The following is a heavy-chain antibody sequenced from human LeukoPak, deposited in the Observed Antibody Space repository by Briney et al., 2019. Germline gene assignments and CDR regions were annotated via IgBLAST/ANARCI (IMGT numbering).Heavy chain of an antibody. CDR1: GGSFSGYY. V-gene: IGHV4-34*01. D-gene: IGHD2-8*01. Sequence: SSETLSLTCAVYGGSFSGYYWSWIRQPPGKGLEWIGEINHSGSTNYNPSLKSRVTISVDTSKNQFSLKLSSVTAADTAVYYCAKSGSCTNGVCYTPNWFDPWGQGTLVTVSS. CDR3: AKSGSCTNGVCYTPNWFDP. CDR2: INHSGST. J-gene: IGHJ5*02.